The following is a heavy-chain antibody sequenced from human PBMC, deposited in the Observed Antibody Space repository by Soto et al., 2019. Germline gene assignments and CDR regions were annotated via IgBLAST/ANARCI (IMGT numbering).Heavy chain of an antibody. J-gene: IGHJ4*02. CDR2: IYYSGTT. V-gene: IGHV4-59*08. CDR1: GGSISSNS. Sequence: QVQLQESGPGLVKPSETLSLTCTVSGGSISSNSWSWIRQPPGKGLEWIGYIYYSGTTNYNPSLKSRVTLSLDTSKNQFSLQLSSVTAADTAVYYCARRFGRTFENWGQGTLVTVSS. CDR3: ARRFGRTFEN. D-gene: IGHD3-16*01.